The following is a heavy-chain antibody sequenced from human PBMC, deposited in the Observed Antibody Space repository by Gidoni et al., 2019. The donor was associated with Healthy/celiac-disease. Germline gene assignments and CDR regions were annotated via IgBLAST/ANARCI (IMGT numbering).Heavy chain of an antibody. V-gene: IGHV4-4*02. Sequence: QVQLQESGPGLVKPSGTLSLTGAVSGGSISSSNWWRWVRQHPGKGLAWIGEICHSGSTNYTPSLKSRVTISVDKSKNQFSLKLSSVTAADTAVYYCARIDYDSSVYDAFDIWGQGTMVTVSS. D-gene: IGHD3-22*01. CDR3: ARIDYDSSVYDAFDI. CDR1: GGSISSSNW. J-gene: IGHJ3*02. CDR2: ICHSGST.